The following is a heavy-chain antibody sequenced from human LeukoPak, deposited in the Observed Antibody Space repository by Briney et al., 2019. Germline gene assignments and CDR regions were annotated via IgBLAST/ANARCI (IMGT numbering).Heavy chain of an antibody. J-gene: IGHJ6*04. CDR1: GYNFTSYW. CDR2: IYPGDSGT. CDR3: ARGLYYYGMDV. Sequence: GASLQISGKGSGYNFTSYWIGWVRQLPGKGLEWMGIIYPGDSGTRYSPSFQGQVTISADKSISTAYLQWSSLKASDTAMYYCARGLYYYGMDVWGKGTTVTVSS. V-gene: IGHV5-51*01.